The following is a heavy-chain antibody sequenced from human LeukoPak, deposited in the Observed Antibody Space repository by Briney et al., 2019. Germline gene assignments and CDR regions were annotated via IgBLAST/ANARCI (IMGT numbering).Heavy chain of an antibody. CDR1: GGSISSNNW. J-gene: IGHJ4*02. CDR3: ARDRYDEAFDY. CDR2: IYHSGSP. Sequence: PSEILSLTCAVSGGSISSNNWWGWVRQPPGKGLEWIGEIYHSGSPNYDPSLKSRVTISVDKSRNHFSLNLSSVTAADTAVYYCARDRYDEAFDYWGQGTLVTVSS. V-gene: IGHV4-4*02. D-gene: IGHD1-14*01.